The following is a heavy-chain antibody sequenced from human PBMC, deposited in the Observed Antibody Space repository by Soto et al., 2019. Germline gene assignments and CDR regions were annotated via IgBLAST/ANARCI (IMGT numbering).Heavy chain of an antibody. CDR2: ISVDSGTT. J-gene: IGHJ5*02. CDR1: GFSVHSFP. CDR3: AKVGIRGIHIDT. Sequence: EKQLLESGGGLIQPGGSLRLSCAASGFSVHSFPMSWVRQAPGKGLQWVSSISVDSGTTYYADSVKGRFTISRDSSNNTLYLQMNSLRADDTALYYCAKVGIRGIHIDTWGQGTLVTVSS. V-gene: IGHV3-23*01.